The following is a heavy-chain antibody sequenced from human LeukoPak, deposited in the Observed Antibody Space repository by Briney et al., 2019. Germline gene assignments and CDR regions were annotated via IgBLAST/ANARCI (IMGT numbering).Heavy chain of an antibody. V-gene: IGHV3-23*01. J-gene: IGHJ6*03. CDR3: ARAPRFPLDYYYYYMDV. CDR1: GFTFSSYA. CDR2: IRCSGGST. D-gene: IGHD3-3*01. Sequence: GGSLRLSCAASGFTFSSYAMSWVRQAPGKGLEWVSAIRCSGGSTYYADSVKGRFTISRDNSKNTLYLQMNSLRAEDTAVYYCARAPRFPLDYYYYYMDVWGKGTTVTVSS.